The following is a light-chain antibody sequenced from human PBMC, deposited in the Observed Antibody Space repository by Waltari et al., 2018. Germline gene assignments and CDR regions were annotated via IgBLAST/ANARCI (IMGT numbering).Light chain of an antibody. CDR3: SSYAGSNDL. CDR2: EVS. V-gene: IGLV2-8*01. J-gene: IGLJ2*01. CDR1: SSDVGGYNY. Sequence: QSALTQPPSASGSPGQSVTISCPGTSSDVGGYNYVSWYQQHPGKAPKLMIYEVSNRPSGVPDRFSGSKSGNTASLTVSGLQAEDEADYYCSSYAGSNDLFGGGTKLTVL.